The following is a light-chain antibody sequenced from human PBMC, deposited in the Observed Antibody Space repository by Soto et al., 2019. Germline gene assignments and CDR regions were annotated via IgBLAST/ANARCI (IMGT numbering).Light chain of an antibody. V-gene: IGKV3-11*01. Sequence: EVVLTQSPDTLSLSPGETATLSCRASQSVDRYVAWYHQKVGQAPRLLIYDASTRATVVGARFTGSGSATNSSLTSTSLHPEDFVVYYCQQRGKWPSTFGQGTKLEMK. CDR1: QSVDRY. J-gene: IGKJ2*02. CDR2: DAS. CDR3: QQRGKWPST.